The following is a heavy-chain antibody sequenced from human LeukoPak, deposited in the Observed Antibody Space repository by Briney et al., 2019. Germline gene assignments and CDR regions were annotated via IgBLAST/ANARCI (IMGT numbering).Heavy chain of an antibody. CDR1: GYTFTGYY. J-gene: IGHJ5*02. Sequence: ASVKVSCKASGYTFTGYYMHWVRQPPGQGLEWMGWINPNSGGTNYAQKFQGRVTMTRDTSISTAYMELSRLRSDDTAVYYCARAVELLEGWFDPWGQGTLVTVSS. CDR2: INPNSGGT. D-gene: IGHD1-7*01. CDR3: ARAVELLEGWFDP. V-gene: IGHV1-2*02.